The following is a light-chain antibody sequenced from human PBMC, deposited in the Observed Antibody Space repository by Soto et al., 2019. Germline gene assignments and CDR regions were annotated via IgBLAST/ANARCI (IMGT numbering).Light chain of an antibody. J-gene: IGKJ4*01. CDR3: QEYYSIRSLT. V-gene: IGKV4-1*01. CDR1: QSLFHSSNNKNY. CDR2: WAS. Sequence: DILMTQSPESLSVSLGERATINCRSSQSLFHSSNNKNYLAWYQQKPGQPPKLLISWASTRESGVPDRFSGSESGTYFTLTISSLQAEDVAVYYCQEYYSIRSLTFGGGTKVEIK.